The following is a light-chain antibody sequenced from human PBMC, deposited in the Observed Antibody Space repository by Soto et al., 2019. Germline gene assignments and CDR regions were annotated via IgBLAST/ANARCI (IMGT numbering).Light chain of an antibody. Sequence: IQMPQSPSSLSASVGARVTITCRASQSISNYLNWYQQKPGKVPKLLIYAASTLQSGVPSRFSGSGSGTDFTLTISSLQPEDFATYYCLLDFSYFWAFGQGTKVDIK. CDR2: AAS. J-gene: IGKJ1*01. V-gene: IGKV1-6*01. CDR1: QSISNY. CDR3: LLDFSYFWA.